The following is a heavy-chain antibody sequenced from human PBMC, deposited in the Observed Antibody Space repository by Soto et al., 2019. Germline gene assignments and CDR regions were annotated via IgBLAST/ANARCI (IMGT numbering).Heavy chain of an antibody. D-gene: IGHD6-13*01. J-gene: IGHJ5*02. V-gene: IGHV4-31*03. CDR3: ARVFSDSSSFFDP. CDR1: GGSISSGNYY. CDR2: IYYSGST. Sequence: SETLSLTCTVSGGSISSGNYYWSWIRQHPGKGLEWIGYIYYSGSTSYNPSLKSRVTISVDTSKNHFSLKLSSVTAANTAVYYCARVFSDSSSFFDPWGQGTLVTVSS.